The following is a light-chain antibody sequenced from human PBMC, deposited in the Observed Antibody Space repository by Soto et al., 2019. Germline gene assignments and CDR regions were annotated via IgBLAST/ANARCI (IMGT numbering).Light chain of an antibody. CDR2: GAS. CDR1: QSVSSN. Sequence: ETVMPQSPAPLSVSPGETFTLSCMASQSVSSNLAWYQQKSGQAPSLLIYGASSRATGIPARFSGSGSGTEFTLTISSLQSEDSAVYYCQQYNNGPPWTFGQGTKVDIK. J-gene: IGKJ1*01. V-gene: IGKV3-15*01. CDR3: QQYNNGPPWT.